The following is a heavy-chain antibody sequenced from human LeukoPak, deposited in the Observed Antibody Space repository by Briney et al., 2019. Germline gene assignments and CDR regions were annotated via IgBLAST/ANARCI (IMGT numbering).Heavy chain of an antibody. CDR1: GYTFTGYY. V-gene: IGHV1-8*03. CDR2: LNPNSGNT. J-gene: IGHJ5*02. CDR3: AIDYGGNSGWFDP. Sequence: ASVKVSCKASGYTFTGYYMHWVRQATGQGLEWIGWLNPNSGNTGYAQKFQGRVTITGNTAISTAYMELSSLRSEDTATYYCAIDYGGNSGWFDPWGQGTLVTVSS. D-gene: IGHD4-23*01.